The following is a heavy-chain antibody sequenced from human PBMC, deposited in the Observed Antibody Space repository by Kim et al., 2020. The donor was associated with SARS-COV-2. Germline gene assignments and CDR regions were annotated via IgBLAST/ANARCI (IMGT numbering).Heavy chain of an antibody. CDR1: GFTFSSYW. CDR3: ARDGATTVTHEYHYYYGMDV. Sequence: GGSLRLSCAASGFTFSSYWMSWVRQAPGKGLEWVANIKQDGSEKYYVYSVKGRFTISRDNAKNSLYLQMNSLRAEDTAVYYCARDGATTVTHEYHYYYGMDVWGQGTTVTVSS. J-gene: IGHJ6*02. V-gene: IGHV3-7*01. D-gene: IGHD4-17*01. CDR2: IKQDGSEK.